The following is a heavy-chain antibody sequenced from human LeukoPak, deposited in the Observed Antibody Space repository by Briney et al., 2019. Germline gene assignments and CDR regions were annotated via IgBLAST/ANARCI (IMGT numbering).Heavy chain of an antibody. J-gene: IGHJ2*01. V-gene: IGHV3-49*04. CDR2: IRSKAYGGTT. CDR1: GFTLSSYG. CDR3: VVVGAGWYFDL. Sequence: GGSLRLSCVASGFTLSSYGMNWVRQAPGKGLEWVGFIRSKAYGGTTEYAASVKGRFTISRDDSKSIAYLQMNSLKTEDTAVYYCVVVGAGWYFDLWGRGTLVTVSS.